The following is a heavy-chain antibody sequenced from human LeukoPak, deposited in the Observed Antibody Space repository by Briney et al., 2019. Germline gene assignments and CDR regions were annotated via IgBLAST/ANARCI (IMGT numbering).Heavy chain of an antibody. CDR2: ISYDGSNK. J-gene: IGHJ4*02. D-gene: IGHD4-17*01. CDR1: GFTFSSYA. CDR3: ARDSLEVTTSGWFDY. Sequence: PGGSLRLSCAASGFTFSSYAMHWVRQAPGKGLEGVAVISYDGSNKYYADSVKGRFTIPRDNSKNTLYLQMNSLRAEDTAVYYCARDSLEVTTSGWFDYWGQGTLVTVSS. V-gene: IGHV3-30-3*01.